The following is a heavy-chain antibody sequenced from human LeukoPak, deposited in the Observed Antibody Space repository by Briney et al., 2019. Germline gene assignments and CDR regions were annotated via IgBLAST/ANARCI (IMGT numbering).Heavy chain of an antibody. CDR1: VYTFTSYG. V-gene: IGHV1-18*01. CDR2: ISAYNGNT. D-gene: IGHD5-24*01. J-gene: IGHJ4*02. Sequence: ASVNVSCKASVYTFTSYGISWVRQAPGQGLEWMGWISAYNGNTNYAQKLQGRVTMTTDTSTSTAYMELRSLRSDDTAVYYCVRDGYNPGLDYWGQGTLVTVSS. CDR3: VRDGYNPGLDY.